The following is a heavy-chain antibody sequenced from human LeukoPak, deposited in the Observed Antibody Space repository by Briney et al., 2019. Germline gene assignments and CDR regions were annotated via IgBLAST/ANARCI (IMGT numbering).Heavy chain of an antibody. V-gene: IGHV3-33*01. Sequence: GRSPRLSCAASGFTFSSYGMHWVRQAPGKGLECVAVIWYDESKKYHADSVKGRFTISRDVSKNTLYLQMNSLRAEDTAVYYCARDGGIGLDYWGQGTLVTVSS. CDR2: IWYDESKK. D-gene: IGHD3-3*01. CDR1: GFTFSSYG. CDR3: ARDGGIGLDY. J-gene: IGHJ4*02.